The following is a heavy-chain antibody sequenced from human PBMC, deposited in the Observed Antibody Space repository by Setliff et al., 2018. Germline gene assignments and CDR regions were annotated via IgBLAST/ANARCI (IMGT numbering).Heavy chain of an antibody. CDR2: IKQDGSEK. Sequence: PGGSLRLSCAASGFTFSSYWMSWVRQAPGKGLEWVANIKQDGSEKYYVDSVKGRFTIPRDNAKNSLYLQMNSLRAEDTAVYYCARQTIFGSDAFDIWGQGTMVTVSS. CDR1: GFTFSSYW. V-gene: IGHV3-7*01. CDR3: ARQTIFGSDAFDI. J-gene: IGHJ3*02. D-gene: IGHD3-3*01.